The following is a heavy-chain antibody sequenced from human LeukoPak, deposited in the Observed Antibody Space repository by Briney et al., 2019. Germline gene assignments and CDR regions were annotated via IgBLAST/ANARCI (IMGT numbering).Heavy chain of an antibody. CDR3: ARHYSYGMDV. CDR2: INSEGSST. CDR1: GFTFSTYW. J-gene: IGHJ6*02. Sequence: GGSLRLSCSASGFTFSTYWMHCVRQAPGKGLVWVSRINSEGSSTTYADSVKGRFTISRDNAKNTLYLQMNSLRAEDTALYYCARHYSYGMDVWGQGTTVTVSS. V-gene: IGHV3-74*01.